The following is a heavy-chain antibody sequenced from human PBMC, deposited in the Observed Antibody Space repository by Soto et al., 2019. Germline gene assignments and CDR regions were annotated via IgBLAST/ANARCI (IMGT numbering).Heavy chain of an antibody. V-gene: IGHV4-39*01. D-gene: IGHD6-6*01. CDR3: ARRSSSSLGSLFDP. Sequence: PSETLSLTCTVSGGSISSSTYDWDWIRQPPGKGLEWIGAMYYTGNKNYNPSLESRVTMSVDTSKNQFSLKLSSVTPTDTAVYYCARRSSSSLGSLFDPWGRGILVTV. CDR1: GGSISSSTYD. J-gene: IGHJ5*02. CDR2: MYYTGNK.